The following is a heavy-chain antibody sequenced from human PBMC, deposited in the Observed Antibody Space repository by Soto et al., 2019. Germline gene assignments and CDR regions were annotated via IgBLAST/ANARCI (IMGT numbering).Heavy chain of an antibody. D-gene: IGHD2-2*02. CDR1: GYTFTSYA. Sequence: ASVKVSCKAAGYTFTSYAMHWVRQAPGQRLEWMGWINAGNGNTKYSQKFQGRVTITRDTSASTAYMELSSLRSEDTAVYYCAREIVVVPAAITHYGMDVWGQGTTVTVSS. CDR2: INAGNGNT. V-gene: IGHV1-3*01. CDR3: AREIVVVPAAITHYGMDV. J-gene: IGHJ6*02.